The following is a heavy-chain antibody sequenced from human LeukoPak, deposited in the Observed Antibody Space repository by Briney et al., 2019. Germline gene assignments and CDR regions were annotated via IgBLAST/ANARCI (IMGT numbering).Heavy chain of an antibody. D-gene: IGHD4-17*01. V-gene: IGHV3-7*01. CDR3: ARDRTVTTFDS. Sequence: PGGSLRLSCAASGFTFGSWMSWVRQAPGKGLEWVANIKQDGSQRYYVDSVKGRFTISRDNAKNSLYLQMISLRVEDTALYYCARDRTVTTFDSWGQGTLVTASS. CDR1: GFTFGSW. J-gene: IGHJ4*02. CDR2: IKQDGSQR.